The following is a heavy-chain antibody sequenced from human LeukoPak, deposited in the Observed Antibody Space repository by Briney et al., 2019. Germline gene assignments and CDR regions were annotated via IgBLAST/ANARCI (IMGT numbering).Heavy chain of an antibody. CDR1: GGSISPYY. V-gene: IGHV4-34*01. J-gene: IGHJ5*02. Sequence: SETLSLTCTVSGGSISPYYWSWIRQPPGKGLEWIGEINHSGSTNYNPSLKSRVTISVDTSKNQFSLKLSSVTAADTAVYYCARGGYDYVWGSYRPRWFDPWGQGTLVTVSS. CDR2: INHSGST. D-gene: IGHD3-16*02. CDR3: ARGGYDYVWGSYRPRWFDP.